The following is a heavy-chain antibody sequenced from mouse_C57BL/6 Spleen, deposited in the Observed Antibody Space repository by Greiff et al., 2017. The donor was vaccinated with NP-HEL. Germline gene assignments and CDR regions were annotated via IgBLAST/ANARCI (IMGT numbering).Heavy chain of an antibody. J-gene: IGHJ1*03. Sequence: VMLVESGPGLVQPSQSLSITCTVSGFSLTSYGVHWVRQSPGKGLEWLGVIWSGGSTDYNAAFIYRLSISKDNSKSQVFFKMNSLQADDAAIVYCARHGSSLWYFDVWGTGTTVTVSS. CDR2: IWSGGST. CDR1: GFSLTSYG. CDR3: ARHGSSLWYFDV. V-gene: IGHV2-2*01. D-gene: IGHD1-1*01.